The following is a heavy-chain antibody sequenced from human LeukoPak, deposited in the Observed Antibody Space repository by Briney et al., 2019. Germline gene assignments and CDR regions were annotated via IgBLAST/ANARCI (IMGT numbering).Heavy chain of an antibody. CDR2: IWYDGHTQ. D-gene: IGHD6-13*01. CDR3: ARVLSGGSRWFLGDR. V-gene: IGHV3-33*01. Sequence: QPGGSLRLSCAASGFTFSSYGFHWVRQAPGKGLEWVALIWYDGHTQYYADSVKDRFTISRDNPKTTVYLQMSSLRVEDTAVYYCARVLSGGSRWFLGDRRGQGTLVTVSS. CDR1: GFTFSSYG. J-gene: IGHJ5*02.